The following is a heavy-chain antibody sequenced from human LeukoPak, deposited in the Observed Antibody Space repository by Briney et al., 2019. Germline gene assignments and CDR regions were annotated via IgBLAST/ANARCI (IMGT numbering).Heavy chain of an antibody. CDR1: GFTFSSYG. Sequence: EPGGAPRLSCAAPGFTFSSYGMHWVRQAPSKGGGGGGFIRYDGSNKYYADSVKGRFTISRDNSKNTLYLQMNSLRAEDTAVYYCAKAATVTPAYFDYWGQGTLVTVSS. D-gene: IGHD4-17*01. J-gene: IGHJ4*02. CDR3: AKAATVTPAYFDY. V-gene: IGHV3-30*02. CDR2: IRYDGSNK.